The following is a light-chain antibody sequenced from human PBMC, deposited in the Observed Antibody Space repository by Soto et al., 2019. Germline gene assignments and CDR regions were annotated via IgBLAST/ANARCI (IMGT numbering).Light chain of an antibody. J-gene: IGKJ4*01. CDR1: QSISTY. CDR2: AAS. V-gene: IGKV1-39*01. CDR3: QQSFNTPLT. Sequence: IQMTQSPSSLSASVGDRVTITCRASQSISTYLIWYQQRPGKAPKVLISAASTLHSGVPSRFSGSGSGTDFTLTISGLQTEDFATYYCQQSFNTPLTFGGGTKVDIK.